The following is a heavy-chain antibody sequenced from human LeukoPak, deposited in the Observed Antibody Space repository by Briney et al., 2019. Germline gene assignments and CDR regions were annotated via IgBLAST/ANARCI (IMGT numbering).Heavy chain of an antibody. J-gene: IGHJ4*02. CDR3: ARRIRGAPTDY. D-gene: IGHD3-10*01. Sequence: GASVKVSCKASGYTFTTYDLNWVRQAPGQGLEWMGWMNPNSGNTGYAQKFQGRVTMTRNISITTAYMELSNLTSEDTAVYYCARRIRGAPTDYWGQGTLVTVSS. CDR1: GYTFTTYD. CDR2: MNPNSGNT. V-gene: IGHV1-8*01.